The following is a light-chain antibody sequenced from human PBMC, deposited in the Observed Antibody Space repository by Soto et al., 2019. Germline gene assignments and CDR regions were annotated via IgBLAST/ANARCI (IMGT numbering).Light chain of an antibody. J-gene: IGKJ1*01. Sequence: EIVMTQSPVTLSVSPGERATLSCRASQSVSSNLAWFQLKPGQAPRLLIYGASTRAIGTPAKFSGSGSGTEFTLTIGGLQSEDFAVYYCQQYNNWPRTFGQGTKVEIK. CDR1: QSVSSN. CDR2: GAS. CDR3: QQYNNWPRT. V-gene: IGKV3-15*01.